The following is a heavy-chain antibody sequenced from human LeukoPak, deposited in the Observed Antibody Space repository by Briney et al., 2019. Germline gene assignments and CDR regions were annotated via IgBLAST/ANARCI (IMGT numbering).Heavy chain of an antibody. D-gene: IGHD3-10*01. CDR2: INHSGST. J-gene: IGHJ5*02. CDR3: ARESYSGSGSYYTSWFDP. V-gene: IGHV4-34*01. CDR1: GGSFSGYY. Sequence: SETLSLTCAVYGGSFSGYYWSWIRQPPGKGLEWIGEINHSGSTNYNPSLKSRVTISVDTSKNQFSLKLSSVTAADTAVYYCARESYSGSGSYYTSWFDPWGQGTQVTVSS.